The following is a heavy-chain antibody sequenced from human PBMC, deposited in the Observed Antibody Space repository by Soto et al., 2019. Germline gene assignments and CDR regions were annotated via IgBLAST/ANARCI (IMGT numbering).Heavy chain of an antibody. CDR2: TYYSGST. CDR3: ARRYSSGWYGYAFDI. V-gene: IGHV4-39*01. J-gene: IGHJ3*02. D-gene: IGHD6-19*01. Sequence: GSLRLSCAASGFTFSSYWMSWVRQAPGKGLEWIGSTYYSGSTYYNPSLKSRVTISVDTSKNQFSLKLSSVTAADTAVYYCARRYSSGWYGYAFDIWGQGTMVTVSS. CDR1: GFTFSSYW.